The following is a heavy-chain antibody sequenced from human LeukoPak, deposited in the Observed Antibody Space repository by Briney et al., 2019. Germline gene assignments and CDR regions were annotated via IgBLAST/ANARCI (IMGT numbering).Heavy chain of an antibody. J-gene: IGHJ4*02. CDR3: GRASGYCRSTSCPPDY. Sequence: GGSLRLSCAASGFTFDDHAMHWVRHAPGKGLEWVSGISRNSGSIGYADSVKGRFTISRDNAKNSLYLQMNSLRAEDTALYYCGRASGYCRSTSCPPDYWGQGTLVTISS. CDR2: ISRNSGSI. CDR1: GFTFDDHA. V-gene: IGHV3-9*01. D-gene: IGHD2-2*01.